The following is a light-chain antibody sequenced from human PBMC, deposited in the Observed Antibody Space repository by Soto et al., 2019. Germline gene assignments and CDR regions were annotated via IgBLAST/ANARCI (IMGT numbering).Light chain of an antibody. CDR3: QYHTDWPPYT. V-gene: IGKV3-11*02. CDR1: QSVGRY. CDR2: DSS. Sequence: EMVLTQSPATLSLSPGDRATLSCRASQSVGRYLAWYQQRPGQAPRLLIYDSSNRVTGIPARFSGNGSGRDFPLTTSSLEPEDFAVYYCQYHTDWPPYTFGKGTTLEI. J-gene: IGKJ2*01.